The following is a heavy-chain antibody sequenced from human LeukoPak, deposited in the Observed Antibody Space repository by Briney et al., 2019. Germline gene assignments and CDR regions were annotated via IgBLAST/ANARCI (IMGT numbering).Heavy chain of an antibody. CDR1: GFTFSSYA. V-gene: IGHV3-23*01. Sequence: TGGSLRLSCAASGFTFSSYAMSWVRQAPGKGLEWVSAISGSGGSTYYADSVKGRFTISRDNSKNTLYLQMNSLRAEDTAVYYCAKDRFDYDSSGYPCDIWGQGTMVTVSS. J-gene: IGHJ3*02. CDR2: ISGSGGST. CDR3: AKDRFDYDSSGYPCDI. D-gene: IGHD3-22*01.